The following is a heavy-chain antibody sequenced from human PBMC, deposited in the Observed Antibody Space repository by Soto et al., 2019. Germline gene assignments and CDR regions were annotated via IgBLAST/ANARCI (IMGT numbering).Heavy chain of an antibody. J-gene: IGHJ3*02. D-gene: IGHD3-10*01. CDR1: GFAFTGHP. Sequence: PGVSLRLSCAASGFAFTGHPMSWVRQAPEKGLEWVAGISDGGDLTYNADSVKGRFTISRDNSRNTLYLQMNSLRAEDTAVYYCARRVIGSSRAFDIWGQGTMVTVSS. CDR3: ARRVIGSSRAFDI. V-gene: IGHV3-23*01. CDR2: ISDGGDLT.